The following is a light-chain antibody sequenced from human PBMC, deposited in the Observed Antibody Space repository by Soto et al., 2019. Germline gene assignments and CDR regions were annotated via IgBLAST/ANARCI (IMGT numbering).Light chain of an antibody. CDR3: RQYGSSPSYT. Sequence: EIVLTQSPGTLSLSPWERATLSCRASQSVSSISYLAWYQQKPGQAPRLLIYGASSRATGIPDRFSGSGSATDFTLTISRLEPEDFAVYYCRQYGSSPSYTFGQGTKLEIK. CDR2: GAS. V-gene: IGKV3-20*01. J-gene: IGKJ2*01. CDR1: QSVSSISY.